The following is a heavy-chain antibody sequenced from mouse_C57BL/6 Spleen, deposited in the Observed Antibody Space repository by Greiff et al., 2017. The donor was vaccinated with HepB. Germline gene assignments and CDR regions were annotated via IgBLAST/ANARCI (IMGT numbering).Heavy chain of an antibody. CDR3: ARRAQSSHYFDY. CDR1: GYAFTNYL. D-gene: IGHD3-2*02. V-gene: IGHV1-54*01. J-gene: IGHJ2*01. Sequence: QVQLQQSGAELVRPGTSVKVSCKASGYAFTNYLIERVKQRPGQGLEWIGVINPGSGGTNYNEKFKGKATLTADKSSSTAYMQLSSLTSEDSAVYFCARRAQSSHYFDYWGQGTTLTVSS. CDR2: INPGSGGT.